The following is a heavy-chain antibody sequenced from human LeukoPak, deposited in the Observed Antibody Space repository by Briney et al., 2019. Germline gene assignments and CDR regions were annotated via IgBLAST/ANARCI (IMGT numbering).Heavy chain of an antibody. Sequence: ASVKVSCKASGYTFTGYYIHWVRQAPGQGLEWMGWISAYNGNTNYAQKLQGRVTMTTDTSTSTAYMELRSLRSDDTAMYYCARDPYGDPDYWGQGTLVTVSS. CDR3: ARDPYGDPDY. D-gene: IGHD4-17*01. CDR1: GYTFTGYY. CDR2: ISAYNGNT. V-gene: IGHV1-18*04. J-gene: IGHJ4*02.